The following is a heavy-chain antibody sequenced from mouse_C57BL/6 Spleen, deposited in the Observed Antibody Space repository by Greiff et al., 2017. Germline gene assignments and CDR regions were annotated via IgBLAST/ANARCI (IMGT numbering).Heavy chain of an antibody. Sequence: QVQLKQSGPELVKPGASVKISCKASGYAFSSSWMNWVKQRPGKGLEWIGRIYPGDGDTNYNGKFKGKATLTADKSSSTAYMQLSSLTSEDSAVYFCARSLNYDGSSSAWFAYWGQGTLVTVSA. CDR1: GYAFSSSW. D-gene: IGHD1-1*01. J-gene: IGHJ3*01. CDR2: IYPGDGDT. V-gene: IGHV1-82*01. CDR3: ARSLNYDGSSSAWFAY.